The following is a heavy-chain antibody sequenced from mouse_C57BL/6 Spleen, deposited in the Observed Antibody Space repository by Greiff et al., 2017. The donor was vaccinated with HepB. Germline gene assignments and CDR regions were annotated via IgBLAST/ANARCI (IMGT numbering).Heavy chain of an antibody. J-gene: IGHJ3*01. CDR3: AKGGDYGSSSAWFAY. CDR2: IYPGDGDT. Sequence: QVQLQQSGPELVKPGASVKISCKASGYAFSSSWMNWVKQRPGKGLEWIGRIYPGDGDTNYNGKFKGKATLTADKSASTAYMQLSSLTSEDSAVYVCAKGGDYGSSSAWFAYWGQGTLVTVSA. V-gene: IGHV1-82*01. CDR1: GYAFSSSW. D-gene: IGHD1-1*01.